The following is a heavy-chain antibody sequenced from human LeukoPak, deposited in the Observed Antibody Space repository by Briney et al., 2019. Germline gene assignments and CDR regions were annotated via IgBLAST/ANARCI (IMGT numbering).Heavy chain of an antibody. Sequence: ASVKVYCKASGYTFTTSGISWVRRAPGQGLEWMGWISGYNGDTKYAQKFQGRVTMTTDTSTSTAYMDLRSLRSDDTAVYYCARDDDGTSFNWFDSWGQGTLVTVSS. D-gene: IGHD2-2*01. CDR3: ARDDDGTSFNWFDS. V-gene: IGHV1-18*01. J-gene: IGHJ5*01. CDR2: ISGYNGDT. CDR1: GYTFTTSG.